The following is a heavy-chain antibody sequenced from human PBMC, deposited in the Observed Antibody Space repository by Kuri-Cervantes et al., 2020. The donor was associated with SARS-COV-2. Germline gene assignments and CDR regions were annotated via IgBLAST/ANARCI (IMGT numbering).Heavy chain of an antibody. D-gene: IGHD3-22*01. J-gene: IGHJ2*01. CDR3: ARCTNYDSSGYYPSYWYFDL. V-gene: IGHV1-69*13. CDR2: IIPIFGTA. CDR1: GYTFTSYG. Sequence: SVKVSCKASGYTFTSYGISWVRQAPGQGLEWMGGIIPIFGTANYAQKFQGRVTITADESTSTAYMELSSLRSEDTAVYYCARCTNYDSSGYYPSYWYFDLWGRGTLVTVSS.